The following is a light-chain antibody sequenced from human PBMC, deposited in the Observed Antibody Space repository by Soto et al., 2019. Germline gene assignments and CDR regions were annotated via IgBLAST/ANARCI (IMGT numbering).Light chain of an antibody. CDR2: GAS. Sequence: IELTQSPPFLSASVGDRVTITCRADEVITTYLAWYQQQPGKAPKVLIYGASTLQNGVPPRFSGSGSGTEFTLTISSLQPEDFATYYCQQVKSFPLTFGGGTKVEVK. J-gene: IGKJ4*01. CDR3: QQVKSFPLT. V-gene: IGKV1-9*01. CDR1: EVITTY.